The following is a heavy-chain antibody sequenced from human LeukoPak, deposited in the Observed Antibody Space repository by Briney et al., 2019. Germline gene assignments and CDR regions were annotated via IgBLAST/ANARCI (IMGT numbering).Heavy chain of an antibody. V-gene: IGHV4-59*12. J-gene: IGHJ5*02. CDR3: ARGYDYVWGSYRYNWFDP. Sequence: SETLSLACTVSGGSISNYYWNFIRQPPGKGLEWIGYIYYSGITNYNPSLKSRVTISVDTSKNQFSLKLSSVTAADTAVYYCARGYDYVWGSYRYNWFDPWGQGTLVTVSS. CDR1: GGSISNYY. CDR2: IYYSGIT. D-gene: IGHD3-16*02.